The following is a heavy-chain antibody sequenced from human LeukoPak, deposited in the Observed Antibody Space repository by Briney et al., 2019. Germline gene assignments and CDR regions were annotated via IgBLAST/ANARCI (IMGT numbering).Heavy chain of an antibody. CDR1: GGSISGHY. V-gene: IGHV4-59*11. Sequence: PSETLSLTCTVSGGSISGHYWTWIRQPPGKGLEWIGQIHYSGRPDYNPSLKIRVTISVDTSKNQLSLKVTSVTGADTAVYYCARFGVDYDMDVWGQGTTVTVSS. CDR2: IHYSGRP. J-gene: IGHJ6*02. CDR3: ARFGVDYDMDV. D-gene: IGHD3-16*01.